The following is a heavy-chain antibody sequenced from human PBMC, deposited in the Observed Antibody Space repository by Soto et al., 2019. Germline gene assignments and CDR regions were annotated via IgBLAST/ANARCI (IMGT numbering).Heavy chain of an antibody. CDR1: GFTFRNYW. CDR3: VRGDFHDSSGPFSDAFDV. CDR2: IKQDGSQR. Sequence: GGSLRLSCTAFGFTFRNYWMSWVRQAPGKGLQWVANIKQDGSQRWYVDSVKGRFTISRDNAKTSLYLQMNSLRVEDTAVYYCVRGDFHDSSGPFSDAFDVWGQGMMVTVSS. D-gene: IGHD3-22*01. J-gene: IGHJ3*01. V-gene: IGHV3-7*04.